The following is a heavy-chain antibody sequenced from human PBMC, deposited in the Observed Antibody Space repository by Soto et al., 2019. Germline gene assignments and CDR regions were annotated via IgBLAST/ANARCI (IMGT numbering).Heavy chain of an antibody. Sequence: SVKVSCKASGGTFSSYAISWLRQSPGQGLEWMGGIIPIFGTANYAQKFQGRVTITADESTSTAYMELSSLRSEDTAVYYCARDHPSSSGWSYFDYWGQGTLVTVSS. CDR1: GGTFSSYA. V-gene: IGHV1-69*13. D-gene: IGHD6-19*01. J-gene: IGHJ4*02. CDR3: ARDHPSSSGWSYFDY. CDR2: IIPIFGTA.